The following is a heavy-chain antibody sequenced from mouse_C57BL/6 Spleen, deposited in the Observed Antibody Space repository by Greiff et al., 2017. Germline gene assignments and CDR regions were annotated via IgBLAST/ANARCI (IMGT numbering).Heavy chain of an antibody. CDR2: IDPETGGT. Sequence: VQLQQSGAELVRPGASVTLSCKASGYTFTDYEMHWVKQTPVHGLEWIGAIDPETGGTAYNQKFKGKSIMTADKSSSTANMELGSLTSEDSAVYYCTRLDYSNYYDFWGQGATLTVSS. CDR1: GYTFTDYE. V-gene: IGHV1-15*01. J-gene: IGHJ2*01. D-gene: IGHD2-5*01. CDR3: TRLDYSNYYDF.